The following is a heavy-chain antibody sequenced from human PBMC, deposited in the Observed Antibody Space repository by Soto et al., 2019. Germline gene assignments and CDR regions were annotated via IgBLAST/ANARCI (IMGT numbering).Heavy chain of an antibody. J-gene: IGHJ4*02. D-gene: IGHD6-19*01. Sequence: EVQLVESGGGLVQPGGSLRLSCAASGFTFSSYWMHWVRQAPGKGLMWVSRINTDGSSTSYADSVKGRFTISRDNATKTLYLQMNSLRAEDRAVYYCARGIGVVVAGGLDYWGQGTLVTVSS. CDR3: ARGIGVVVAGGLDY. CDR1: GFTFSSYW. V-gene: IGHV3-74*01. CDR2: INTDGSST.